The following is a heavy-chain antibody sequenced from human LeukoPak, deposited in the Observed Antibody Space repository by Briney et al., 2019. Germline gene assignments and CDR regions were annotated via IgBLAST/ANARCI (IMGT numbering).Heavy chain of an antibody. CDR2: IYYSGST. D-gene: IGHD4-11*01. J-gene: IGHJ6*02. V-gene: IGHV4-59*08. CDR1: GASISSYY. Sequence: SETLSLTCTVSGASISSYYWSWIRQPPGKGLEWIGYIYYSGSTSYNPSLKSRVTIAVDTSKNQFSLKLSSVTAADTAVYYCARHTTGNGMDVWGQGTTVTVSS. CDR3: ARHTTGNGMDV.